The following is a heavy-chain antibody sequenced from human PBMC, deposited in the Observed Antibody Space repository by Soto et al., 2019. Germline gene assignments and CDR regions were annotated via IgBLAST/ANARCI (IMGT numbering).Heavy chain of an antibody. J-gene: IGHJ4*02. CDR3: ARESRYCSGGSCYFLPGIDY. V-gene: IGHV1-69*12. CDR1: GGTFSSYA. Sequence: QVQLVQSGAEVKKPGSSVKVSCKASGGTFSSYAISWVRQAPGQGLEWMGGITPIFGTANYAQKFQGRVTITADESTSTAYMELISLRSEDTAVYYCARESRYCSGGSCYFLPGIDYWGQATRVTVSS. D-gene: IGHD2-15*01. CDR2: ITPIFGTA.